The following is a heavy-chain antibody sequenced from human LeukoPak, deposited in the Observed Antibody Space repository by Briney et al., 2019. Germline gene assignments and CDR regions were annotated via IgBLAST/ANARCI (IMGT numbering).Heavy chain of an antibody. CDR3: ARDDITMVRGALGY. Sequence: PGGSLRLSCAASGFTFSSYAMHWVRQAPGKGLEWVAVISYDGSNKYYADPVKGRFTISRDNSKNTLYLQMNSLRAEDTAVYYCARDDITMVRGALGYWGQGTLVTVSS. CDR1: GFTFSSYA. V-gene: IGHV3-30-3*01. D-gene: IGHD3-10*01. CDR2: ISYDGSNK. J-gene: IGHJ4*02.